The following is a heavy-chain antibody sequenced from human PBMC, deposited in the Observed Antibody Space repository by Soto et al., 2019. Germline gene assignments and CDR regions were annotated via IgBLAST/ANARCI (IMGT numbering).Heavy chain of an antibody. J-gene: IGHJ5*02. CDR3: AKDRSTYYLVPPFDP. V-gene: IGHV3-23*01. D-gene: IGHD3-10*01. Sequence: PGGSLRLSCAASGFTFSSYAMSWFRQAPGKGLEWVSAISGSGGSTYYADSVKGRFTISRDNSKNTLYLQMNSLRAEDTAVYYCAKDRSTYYLVPPFDPWGQGTLVTVSS. CDR2: ISGSGGST. CDR1: GFTFSSYA.